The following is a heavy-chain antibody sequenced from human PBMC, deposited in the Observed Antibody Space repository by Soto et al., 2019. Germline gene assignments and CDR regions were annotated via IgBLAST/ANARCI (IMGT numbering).Heavy chain of an antibody. CDR3: ASRGPVAVAGPFDC. D-gene: IGHD6-19*01. Sequence: QVQLQQWGAGLLKPSETLSLTCAVYGGSFSGYYWSWIRQPPGKGLEWIGEINHSGSTNYNPSLKSRVTISVDTSKNQFSLKLSSVTAAATAVYYCASRGPVAVAGPFDCWGQGTLVTVSS. J-gene: IGHJ4*02. V-gene: IGHV4-34*01. CDR1: GGSFSGYY. CDR2: INHSGST.